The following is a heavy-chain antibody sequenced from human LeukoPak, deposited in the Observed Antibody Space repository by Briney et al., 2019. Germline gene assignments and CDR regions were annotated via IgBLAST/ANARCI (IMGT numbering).Heavy chain of an antibody. J-gene: IGHJ4*02. CDR1: GYTFTGYY. CDR3: AREAQYYYDSSGYYIFDY. Sequence: ASVKVSCKASGYTFTGYYMHWVRQAPGQGLEWMGWINPNSGGTNYAQKFQGRVTMTRDTSISTAYMELSRPRSDDTAVYYCAREAQYYYDSSGYYIFDYWGQGTLVTVSS. CDR2: INPNSGGT. D-gene: IGHD3-22*01. V-gene: IGHV1-2*02.